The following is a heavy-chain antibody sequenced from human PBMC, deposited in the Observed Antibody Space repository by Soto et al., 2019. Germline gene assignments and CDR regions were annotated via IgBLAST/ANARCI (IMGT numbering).Heavy chain of an antibody. Sequence: PGGSLRLSCAASGFTFSSYSMNWVRQAPGKGLEWVSSISSSSSYIYYADSVKGRFTISRDNAKNSLYLQMNSLRAEDTAVYYCARGLKPGGGGPNNWFDPWGQGTLVTVSS. CDR3: ARGLKPGGGGPNNWFDP. CDR1: GFTFSSYS. V-gene: IGHV3-21*01. D-gene: IGHD3-10*01. J-gene: IGHJ5*02. CDR2: ISSSSSYI.